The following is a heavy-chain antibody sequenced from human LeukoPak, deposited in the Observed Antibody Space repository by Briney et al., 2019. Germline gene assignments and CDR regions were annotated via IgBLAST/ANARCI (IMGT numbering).Heavy chain of an antibody. CDR1: GFTFSYYW. Sequence: GGSLGLSCATSGFTFSYYWMTWVRQAPGKGLEWVANIKQDGSEKYYVDSVKGRFTISRDNAEKSVYLQMNSLRAEDTAVYYCAREPSAAGYSDAFDYWGQGALVTVSS. D-gene: IGHD5-18*01. V-gene: IGHV3-7*03. J-gene: IGHJ4*02. CDR3: AREPSAAGYSDAFDY. CDR2: IKQDGSEK.